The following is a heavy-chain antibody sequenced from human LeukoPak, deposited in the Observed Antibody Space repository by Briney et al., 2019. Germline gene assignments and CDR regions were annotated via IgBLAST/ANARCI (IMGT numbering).Heavy chain of an antibody. CDR1: GFTFSSYA. V-gene: IGHV3-23*01. D-gene: IGHD6-6*01. CDR2: ISGSGGSA. Sequence: GGSLRLSCAASGFTFSSYAMSWVRQAPGKGLEWVSAISGSGGSAYYADSVKGRFTISRDNSKNTLYLQMTSLKTEDTAVYYCTTDLGRSRIAPRFSYWGQGTLVTVSS. CDR3: TTDLGRSRIAPRFSY. J-gene: IGHJ4*02.